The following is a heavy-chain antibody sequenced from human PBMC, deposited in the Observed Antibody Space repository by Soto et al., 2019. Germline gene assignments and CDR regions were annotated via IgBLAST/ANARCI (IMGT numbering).Heavy chain of an antibody. D-gene: IGHD3-10*01. CDR1: GFVFSMYW. V-gene: IGHV3-74*01. CDR3: TRGPRPTSIGTGAF. J-gene: IGHJ4*02. CDR2: ISDDGSTI. Sequence: GGSLRLSCAASGFVFSMYWMHWVRQAPGKGLEWVSRISDDGSTIHYADSVKGRFSISRDNAQNILFLEMTASRDDDTAVYYCTRGPRPTSIGTGAFWGQGTLVTVSS.